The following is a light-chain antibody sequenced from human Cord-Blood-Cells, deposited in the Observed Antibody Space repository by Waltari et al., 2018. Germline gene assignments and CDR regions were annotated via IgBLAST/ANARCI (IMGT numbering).Light chain of an antibody. V-gene: IGKV1-5*03. CDR2: KAS. J-gene: IGKJ1*01. CDR1: QSISSW. CDR3: QQYNSYWT. Sequence: DIQMTQSPSTLSASVGHRVTGTCRASQSISSWLAWYQQKPGKAPKLLIYKASSLESGVPSRFSGSGSGTEFTLTISSLQPDDFATYYCQQYNSYWTFGQGTKVEIK.